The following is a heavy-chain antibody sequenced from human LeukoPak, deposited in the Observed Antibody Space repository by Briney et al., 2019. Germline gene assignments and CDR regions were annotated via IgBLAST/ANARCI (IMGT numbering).Heavy chain of an antibody. CDR2: ISYDGSNK. CDR1: GFTFSSYA. V-gene: IGHV3-30*04. Sequence: PGGSLRLSCAASGFTFSSYAMHWVRQAPGKGLEWVAVISYDGSNKYYADSVKGRFTISRDNAKNSLYLQMNSLRAEDTAVYYCATGGRRYYADWGRGTLVTVSS. D-gene: IGHD2/OR15-2a*01. CDR3: ATGGRRYYAD. J-gene: IGHJ2*01.